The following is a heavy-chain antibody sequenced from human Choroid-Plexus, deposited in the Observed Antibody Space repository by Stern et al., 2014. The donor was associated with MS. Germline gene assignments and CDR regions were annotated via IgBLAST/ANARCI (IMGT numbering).Heavy chain of an antibody. J-gene: IGHJ6*02. CDR2: INPNTGGT. Sequence: VQLVESGAEVKKPGASVKVSCKTSGYIFTGYYLHWVRQAPGQGLEWMAWINPNTGGTKYAQKFQGRVTMSRDTSISTAYVELSSLTSGDTAVYYCARDQRGITIFGVVTDYYYLGMDVWGQGTTVTVSS. D-gene: IGHD3-3*01. V-gene: IGHV1-2*02. CDR1: GYIFTGYY. CDR3: ARDQRGITIFGVVTDYYYLGMDV.